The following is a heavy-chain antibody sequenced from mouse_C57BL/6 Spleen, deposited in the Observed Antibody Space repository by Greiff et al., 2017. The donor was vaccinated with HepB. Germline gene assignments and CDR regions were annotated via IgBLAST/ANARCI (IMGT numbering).Heavy chain of an antibody. J-gene: IGHJ4*01. Sequence: QVQLKQSGPELVKPGASVKISCKASGYAFSSSWMNWVKQRPGKGLEWIGRIYPGDGDTNYNGKFKGKATLTADKSSSTAYMQLSSLTSEDSAVYFCARAGYAYYAMDYWGQGTSVTVSS. CDR2: IYPGDGDT. V-gene: IGHV1-82*01. D-gene: IGHD2-2*01. CDR1: GYAFSSSW. CDR3: ARAGYAYYAMDY.